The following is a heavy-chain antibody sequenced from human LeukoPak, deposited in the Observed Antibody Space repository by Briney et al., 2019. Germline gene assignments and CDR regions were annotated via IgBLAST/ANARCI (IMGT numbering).Heavy chain of an antibody. Sequence: GVSLRLSCAASGFTFSSYAMHWVRQAPGKGLEWVAVISYDGSNKYYVDSVKGRFTISRDNSKNTLYLQMNSLRAEDTAVYYCARDRGVYYDFWSGYLGTYYYYGMDVWGQGTTVTVSS. CDR1: GFTFSSYA. CDR3: ARDRGVYYDFWSGYLGTYYYYGMDV. J-gene: IGHJ6*02. CDR2: ISYDGSNK. D-gene: IGHD3-3*01. V-gene: IGHV3-30*04.